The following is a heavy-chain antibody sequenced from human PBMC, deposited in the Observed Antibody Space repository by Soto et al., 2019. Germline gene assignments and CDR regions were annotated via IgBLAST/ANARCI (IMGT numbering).Heavy chain of an antibody. V-gene: IGHV1-69*12. CDR3: TRCGIRYHSIGYYLGIDGMDV. J-gene: IGHJ6*02. CDR2: TIPMFGTT. D-gene: IGHD3-22*01. Sequence: QVQLVQSGAEVTKPESSVRVSCKASGDTFNSYAITWVRQAPGQGLEWMGGTIPMFGTTNYAEKFQGRVTISADESTDTAYMELSSLRSEDTAVYYCTRCGIRYHSIGYYLGIDGMDVWGQGTTVIVSS. CDR1: GDTFNSYA.